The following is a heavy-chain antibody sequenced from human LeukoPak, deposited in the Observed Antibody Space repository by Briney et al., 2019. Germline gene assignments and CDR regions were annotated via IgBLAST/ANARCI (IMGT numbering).Heavy chain of an antibody. D-gene: IGHD3-10*01. CDR2: ISSSSSYI. Sequence: GGSLRLSCAASGFTFSSYSMNWVRQAPGKGLEWVSSISSSSSYIYYADSVKGRFTISRDNAKNSLYLQMNSLRAEDTAVYYCARVVEGYGSGLNWFDPWGQGTLVTVSS. V-gene: IGHV3-21*01. J-gene: IGHJ5*02. CDR3: ARVVEGYGSGLNWFDP. CDR1: GFTFSSYS.